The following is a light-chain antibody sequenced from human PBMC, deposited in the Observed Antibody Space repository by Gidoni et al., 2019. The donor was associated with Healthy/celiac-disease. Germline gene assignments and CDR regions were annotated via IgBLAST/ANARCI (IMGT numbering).Light chain of an antibody. CDR2: GAS. CDR1: QSVSSN. CDR3: QQDNNWPPYT. Sequence: EIVMTQSPATLSVSPGERATLSCRASQSVSSNLAWYQQKPGQAPRLLIYGASTRATGIPARFSGSGSGTEFTLTISSLQPEDFAVYYCQQDNNWPPYTFGQGTKLEIK. J-gene: IGKJ2*01. V-gene: IGKV3-15*01.